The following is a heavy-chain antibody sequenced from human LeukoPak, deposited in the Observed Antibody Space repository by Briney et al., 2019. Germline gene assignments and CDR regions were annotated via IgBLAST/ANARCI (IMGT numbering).Heavy chain of an antibody. Sequence: GGSLRLSCVASGFTFSSYSMHWVRQAPGEGLEWLSGISNTGRATDYADSIKGRFTISRDNSKNTVFLQMNSLRAEDTAEYFCAHQVPPNDEFFDHWGQGTLVIVSS. CDR1: GFTFSSYS. CDR3: AHQVPPNDEFFDH. J-gene: IGHJ5*02. CDR2: ISNTGRAT. V-gene: IGHV3-23*01.